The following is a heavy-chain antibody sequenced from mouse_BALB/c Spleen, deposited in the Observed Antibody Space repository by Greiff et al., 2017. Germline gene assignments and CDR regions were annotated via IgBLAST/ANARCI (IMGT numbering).Heavy chain of an antibody. CDR1: GFNIKDYY. CDR3: ARRDYYGSSPWFAY. V-gene: IGHV14-1*02. Sequence: VQLQQSGAELVRPGALVKLSCKASGFNIKDYYMHWVKQRPEQGLEWIGWLDPENGNTIYDPKFQGKASITADTSSNTADLQLSSLTSEDTAVYYCARRDYYGSSPWFAYWGQGTLVTVSA. D-gene: IGHD1-1*01. CDR2: LDPENGNT. J-gene: IGHJ3*01.